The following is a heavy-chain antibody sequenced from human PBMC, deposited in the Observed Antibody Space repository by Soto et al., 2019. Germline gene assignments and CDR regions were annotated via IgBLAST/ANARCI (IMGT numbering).Heavy chain of an antibody. J-gene: IGHJ4*02. V-gene: IGHV1-18*01. Sequence: QVQFVQSGAEVKEPGDSVKVSCRASGYIFTSNDITWVRQAPGQGLEWMGWIRVRNGDTHYAPKFRGRVTVTRDTSTSTASMELRSLRSDDTAVYYCARESRTWVDGVIGPGDYWGQGTLVTVSS. CDR1: GYIFTSND. CDR3: ARESRTWVDGVIGPGDY. CDR2: IRVRNGDT. D-gene: IGHD3-10*01.